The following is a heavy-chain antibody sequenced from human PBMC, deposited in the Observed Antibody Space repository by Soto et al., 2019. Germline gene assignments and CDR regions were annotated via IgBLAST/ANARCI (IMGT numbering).Heavy chain of an antibody. CDR2: INPSGGST. CDR1: GYTFTSYY. V-gene: IGHV1-46*03. CDR3: ALRPPHGSSWYHFDY. Sequence: QVQLVQSGAEVKKPGASVKVSCKASGYTFTSYYMHWVRQAPGQGLEWMGIINPSGGSTTYAQKFQGRVTMTRDTPTSTVYMERSRLRSEDTAVYYCALRPPHGSSWYHFDYWGQGTRVTVSS. J-gene: IGHJ4*02. D-gene: IGHD6-13*01.